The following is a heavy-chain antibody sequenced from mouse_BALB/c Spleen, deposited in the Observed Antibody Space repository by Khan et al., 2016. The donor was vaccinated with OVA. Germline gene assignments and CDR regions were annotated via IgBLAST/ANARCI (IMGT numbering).Heavy chain of an antibody. D-gene: IGHD2-3*01. Sequence: QVQLQQPGTELVRPGASVKLSCKASGYTFTNSWINWVKQRPGQGLEWIGNIYPSDSYINYNQKFRDKATLTVDKSSTTAYLHLSSPTSGDSAVYYCARGGGDGSSFAYWGQGTLVTVSA. CDR3: ARGGGDGSSFAY. V-gene: IGHV1-69*02. CDR2: IYPSDSYI. J-gene: IGHJ3*01. CDR1: GYTFTNSW.